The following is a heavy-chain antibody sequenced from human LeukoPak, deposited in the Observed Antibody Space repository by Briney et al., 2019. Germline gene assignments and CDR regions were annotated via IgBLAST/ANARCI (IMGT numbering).Heavy chain of an antibody. CDR2: ISMGGDIK. Sequence: GGSLRLSCAASGFSFSSYDMHWVRQAPGKGLELVAAISMGGDIKVYTDSVRGRFTISRDNAKNSLYLQMNSLRAEATAVYYCAVVPAAIVAWYFDLWGRGTLVTVSS. CDR1: GFSFSSYD. J-gene: IGHJ2*01. CDR3: AVVPAAIVAWYFDL. V-gene: IGHV3-30-3*01. D-gene: IGHD2-2*01.